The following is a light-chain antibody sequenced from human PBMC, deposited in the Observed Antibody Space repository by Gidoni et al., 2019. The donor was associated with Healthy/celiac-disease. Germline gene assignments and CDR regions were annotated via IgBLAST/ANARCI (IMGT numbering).Light chain of an antibody. CDR3: QQYGSSHT. Sequence: DIVLPQSPGTLSLSPGERATLSCRASPIVSSSYLAWYQPKPGQAPRLLIYGASSRATGIPDRFSGSGSGTDFTLTISRLEPEDFAVYYCQQYGSSHTFGQGTKLEIK. CDR2: GAS. CDR1: PIVSSSY. J-gene: IGKJ2*01. V-gene: IGKV3-20*01.